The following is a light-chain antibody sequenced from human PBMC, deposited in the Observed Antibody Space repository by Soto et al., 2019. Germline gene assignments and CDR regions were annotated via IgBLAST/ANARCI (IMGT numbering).Light chain of an antibody. J-gene: IGKJ1*01. CDR3: QQTKTFPWT. V-gene: IGKV1-12*01. CDR1: QDISDC. CDR2: AAS. Sequence: DIQMTQSPSSVSASVGDSVSFTCRASQDISDCLAWYQQKPGKAPKALISAASSLQRGVPSRFSGSGYGTDFTLTISSLQPEEFATYYCQQTKTFPWTFGQGTKVDIK.